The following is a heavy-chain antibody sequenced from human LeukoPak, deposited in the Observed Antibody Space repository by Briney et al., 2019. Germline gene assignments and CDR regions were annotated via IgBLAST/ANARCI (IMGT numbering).Heavy chain of an antibody. CDR1: GDSISSSSYY. J-gene: IGHJ4*02. V-gene: IGHV4-39*01. Sequence: SETLSLTCTVSGDSISSSSYYWGWLRQPPGKGLEWIGSIYYSGSTYYNPPLKSRVTVSVDTSKNQFPLKLSSVTAADTAVYYCARRYYDSSGYYYFDYWGQGTLVTVSS. CDR2: IYYSGST. CDR3: ARRYYDSSGYYYFDY. D-gene: IGHD3-22*01.